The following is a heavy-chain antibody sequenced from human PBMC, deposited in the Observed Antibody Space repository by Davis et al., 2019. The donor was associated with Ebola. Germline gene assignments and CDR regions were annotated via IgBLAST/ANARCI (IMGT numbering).Heavy chain of an antibody. CDR3: ARGGTFIVVHGTDWFGP. Sequence: SKPLSSTFTVPGSFIRSGYYCGWLRLPPGKLQQWIGSIYHSGSTYYNPSLKSRVTISMDTSKNQFSLKLVSVTAADTAVYYCARGGTFIVVHGTDWFGPWGQGILVTVSS. V-gene: IGHV4-38-2*02. CDR1: GSFIRSGYY. D-gene: IGHD2-2*01. CDR2: IYHSGST. J-gene: IGHJ5*02.